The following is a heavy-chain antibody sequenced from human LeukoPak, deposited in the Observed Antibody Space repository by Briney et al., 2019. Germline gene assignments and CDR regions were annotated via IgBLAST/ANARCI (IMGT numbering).Heavy chain of an antibody. CDR3: AKRPSDYGDYVSYFDY. V-gene: IGHV3-74*01. CDR2: INEDGRTI. D-gene: IGHD4-17*01. Sequence: GGSLRLSCAASGFTTSSYWMHWVRQVPGQGLVWVSRINEDGRTINYADSVRGRFTIYRDYAKNTVDLQMNSLRAEDTAVYYCAKRPSDYGDYVSYFDYWGQGTLVTVSS. J-gene: IGHJ4*02. CDR1: GFTTSSYW.